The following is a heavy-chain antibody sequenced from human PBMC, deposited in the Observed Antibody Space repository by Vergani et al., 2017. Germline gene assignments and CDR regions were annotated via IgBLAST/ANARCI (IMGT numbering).Heavy chain of an antibody. CDR2: IIPILGIA. Sequence: QVQLVQSGAEVKKPGASVKVSCKASGYTFTSYYMHWVRQAPGQGLEWMGRIIPILGIANYAQKFQGRVTITADKSTSTAYMELSSLRSEDTAVYYCARDGEAAAGPGIWGQGTLVTVSS. CDR3: ARDGEAAAGPGI. D-gene: IGHD6-13*01. V-gene: IGHV1-69*09. CDR1: GYTFTSYY. J-gene: IGHJ4*02.